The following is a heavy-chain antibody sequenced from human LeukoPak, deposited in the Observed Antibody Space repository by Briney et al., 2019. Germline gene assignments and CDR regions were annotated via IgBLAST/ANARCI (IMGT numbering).Heavy chain of an antibody. Sequence: DPGGSLRLSCAASGFTFSSYSMNWVRQPPGKGLEWIGSIYYSGSTYYTSSLKSRVTISLDTSKNHFSLKLTSVTAADTAIYYCARHSFGPPFDYWGQGTLVTVSP. J-gene: IGHJ4*02. CDR3: ARHSFGPPFDY. CDR2: IYYSGST. CDR1: GFTFSSYSMN. D-gene: IGHD3-16*01. V-gene: IGHV4-39*01.